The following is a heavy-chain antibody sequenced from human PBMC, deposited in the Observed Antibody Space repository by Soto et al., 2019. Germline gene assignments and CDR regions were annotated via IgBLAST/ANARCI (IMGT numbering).Heavy chain of an antibody. V-gene: IGHV4-31*03. Sequence: QVQLQESGPGLVKPSQTLSLTCTVSGGSISSGGYYWSWIRQHPGKGLEWIGYIYYSGSTYYNPPLKSRVTISVDTSKNQFSLKLSSVTAADTAVYYCARSPIVVVVAGYFDYWGQGTLVTVSS. J-gene: IGHJ4*02. CDR2: IYYSGST. D-gene: IGHD2-15*01. CDR1: GGSISSGGYY. CDR3: ARSPIVVVVAGYFDY.